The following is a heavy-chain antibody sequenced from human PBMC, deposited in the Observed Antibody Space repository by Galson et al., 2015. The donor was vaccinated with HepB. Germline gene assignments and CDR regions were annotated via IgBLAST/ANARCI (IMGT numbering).Heavy chain of an antibody. Sequence: SLRLSCAASGFAFSSYGMHWVRQAPGKGLEWVAVIWYDGSNKYYADSVKGRFTISRDNSKNTLYLQMNSLRAEGTAVYYCARGGWGTYCSSTSCYRDLRYYFDYWGQGTLVTVSS. D-gene: IGHD2-2*01. CDR2: IWYDGSNK. J-gene: IGHJ4*02. V-gene: IGHV3-33*01. CDR1: GFAFSSYG. CDR3: ARGGWGTYCSSTSCYRDLRYYFDY.